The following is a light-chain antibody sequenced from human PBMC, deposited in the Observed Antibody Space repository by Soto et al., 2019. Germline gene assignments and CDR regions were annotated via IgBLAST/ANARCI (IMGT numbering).Light chain of an antibody. CDR2: AAS. CDR3: QQSYSTPPT. J-gene: IGKJ1*01. V-gene: IGKV1-39*01. Sequence: DIQMTQSPSSLSASVGDRVTITCRASQSISSYLNWYQQKPGKAPKLLIYAASSLQSGVPSRFSGSGSATDFTLTISSLQPEDFAIYYCQQSYSTPPTFGQGNKVEIK. CDR1: QSISSY.